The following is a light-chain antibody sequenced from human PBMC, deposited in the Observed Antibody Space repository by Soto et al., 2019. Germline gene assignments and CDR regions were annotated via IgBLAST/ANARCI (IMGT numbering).Light chain of an antibody. CDR1: QSLVHSDGNTY. V-gene: IGKV2-24*01. J-gene: IGKJ2*01. CDR3: MQATQPYT. Sequence: DFVMTQTPLSSPVTLGQPASISCRSSQSLVHSDGNTYLSWLHQRPGQPPRLLIYMISNRFSGVPDNFSGSGAETDFTLKISRVEAEDVGVYYCMQATQPYTFGQGTKLEIK. CDR2: MIS.